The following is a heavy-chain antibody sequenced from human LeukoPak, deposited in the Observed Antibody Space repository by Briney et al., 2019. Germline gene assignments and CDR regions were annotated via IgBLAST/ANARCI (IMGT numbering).Heavy chain of an antibody. CDR1: GFTFSSYS. V-gene: IGHV3-21*01. Sequence: GGSLRLSCAASGFTFSSYSMNWVRQSPGKGLEWVSSISSSSSYIYYADSVKGRFTISRDNSKNTLYLQMNSLRVEDTAIYYCATAGLDYWGQGSLVTVSS. CDR3: ATAGLDY. J-gene: IGHJ4*02. CDR2: ISSSSSYI. D-gene: IGHD2-21*02.